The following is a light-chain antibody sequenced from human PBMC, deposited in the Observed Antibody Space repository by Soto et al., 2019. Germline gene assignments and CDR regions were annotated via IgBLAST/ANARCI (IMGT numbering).Light chain of an antibody. J-gene: IGLJ1*01. CDR3: GSWDSSLSAYV. CDR1: SSNIGGNS. V-gene: IGLV1-51*01. CDR2: DDN. Sequence: QSVLTQPPSVSAAPGQKVTISCSGSSSNIGGNSVSWYQQLPGTAPKLLIYDDNKRPSGIPDRFSGSKSGTSATLGITGFQTGDEADYYCGSWDSSLSAYVFGTGLKVAVL.